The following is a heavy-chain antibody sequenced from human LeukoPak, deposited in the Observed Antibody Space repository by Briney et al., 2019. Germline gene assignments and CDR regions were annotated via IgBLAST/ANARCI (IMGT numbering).Heavy chain of an antibody. CDR1: GFTFSSYS. V-gene: IGHV3-48*04. D-gene: IGHD3-10*01. CDR2: INTGSSTM. CDR3: ARDIMVRGVLSSIY. J-gene: IGHJ4*02. Sequence: GGSLRLSCAASGFTFSSYSMNWVRQAPGKGLEWVSYINTGSSTMYYADSVKGRFTISRDNAKNSLYLQMNSLRAEDTAVYCARDIMVRGVLSSIYWGQGTLVTVSS.